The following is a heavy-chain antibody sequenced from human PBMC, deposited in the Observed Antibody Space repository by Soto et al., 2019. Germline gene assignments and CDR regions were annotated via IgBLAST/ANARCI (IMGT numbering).Heavy chain of an antibody. Sequence: GGSLRLSCAASGFTFSSYGMHWVRQAPGKGLEWVAVIWYDGSNKYYADSVKGRFTISRGNSKNTLYLQMNSLRAEDTAVYYCARVPEYSSSWEDNWFDPWGQGTLVTVSS. CDR3: ARVPEYSSSWEDNWFDP. D-gene: IGHD6-13*01. CDR2: IWYDGSNK. CDR1: GFTFSSYG. V-gene: IGHV3-33*01. J-gene: IGHJ5*02.